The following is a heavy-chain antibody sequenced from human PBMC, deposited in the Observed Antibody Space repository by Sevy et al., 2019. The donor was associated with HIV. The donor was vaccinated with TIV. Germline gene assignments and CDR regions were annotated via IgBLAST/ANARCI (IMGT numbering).Heavy chain of an antibody. J-gene: IGHJ4*02. D-gene: IGHD5-18*01. CDR2: ISYDGNNK. CDR3: AKGLRYSYGYDQADY. Sequence: GGSLRLSCAASGFTFSSYAMHWVRQAPGKGLEWVAVISYDGNNKYYADSVKGRFTISRDNSKNTLYLQMNSLRAEDTAVYYCAKGLRYSYGYDQADYWGQGTLVTVSS. V-gene: IGHV3-30-3*01. CDR1: GFTFSSYA.